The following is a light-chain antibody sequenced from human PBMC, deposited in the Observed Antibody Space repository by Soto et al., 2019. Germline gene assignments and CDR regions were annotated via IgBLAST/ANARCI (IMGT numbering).Light chain of an antibody. V-gene: IGKV3-20*01. Sequence: EIGCTQSPRTLSLSPGERATLSCRASQSVSSGYIAWYQQKPGQAPSLLVSGASSRATGTPDRFTGSGSGTNDTIPISSRVPEEVAVDYCHQYGSCTPWTFGQGTKVDIK. CDR2: GAS. CDR3: HQYGSCTPWT. CDR1: QSVSSGY. J-gene: IGKJ1*01.